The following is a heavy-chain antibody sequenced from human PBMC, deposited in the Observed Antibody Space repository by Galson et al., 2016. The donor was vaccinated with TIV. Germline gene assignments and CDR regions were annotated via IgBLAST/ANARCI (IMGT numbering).Heavy chain of an antibody. CDR3: VRDRLGWH. Sequence: SLRLSCAASGFTFSNYGMHWVRQSPEKGLVWAARIDTDGTTTYYADSVKGRFSISRDNAKNTVYLQMNNLIADDTAVYYCVRDRLGWHWGQGTLVTVSS. V-gene: IGHV3-74*01. D-gene: IGHD3-16*01. CDR1: GFTFSNYG. J-gene: IGHJ1*01. CDR2: IDTDGTTT.